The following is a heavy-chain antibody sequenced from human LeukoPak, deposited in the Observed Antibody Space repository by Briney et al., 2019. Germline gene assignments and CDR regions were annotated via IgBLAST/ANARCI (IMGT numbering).Heavy chain of an antibody. D-gene: IGHD2-2*01. J-gene: IGHJ4*02. CDR2: IYYSGST. Sequence: PSETLSLTCTVSGGSISSSSYYWGWIRQPPGKGLEWIGSIYYSGSTYYNPSLKSRVTISVDTSKNQFSLRLSSVTAADTAVYYCARVPRGVVPAAIFFDYWGQGTLVTVSS. V-gene: IGHV4-39*07. CDR1: GGSISSSSYY. CDR3: ARVPRGVVPAAIFFDY.